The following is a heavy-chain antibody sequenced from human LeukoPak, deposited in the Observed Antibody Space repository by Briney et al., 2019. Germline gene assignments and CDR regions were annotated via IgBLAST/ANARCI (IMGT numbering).Heavy chain of an antibody. Sequence: GGSLRLSCAASGFTFSSYEMNWVRQAPGKGLEGVSYISSSGSTIYYADSVKGRFTISIDNSKNTLYLQMNSLRAEDTAVYYCARDLRDYGDYYFDYWGQGTLVTVSS. D-gene: IGHD4-17*01. CDR2: ISSSGSTI. V-gene: IGHV3-48*03. J-gene: IGHJ4*02. CDR3: ARDLRDYGDYYFDY. CDR1: GFTFSSYE.